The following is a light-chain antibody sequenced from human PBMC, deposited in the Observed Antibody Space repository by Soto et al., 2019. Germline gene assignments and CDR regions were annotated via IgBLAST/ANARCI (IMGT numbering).Light chain of an antibody. V-gene: IGKV3-20*01. J-gene: IGKJ2*01. Sequence: EIVLTQSPGTLSLSPGERATLSCRTSQSVISSYLAWYQQKPGQAPRLLIYETSTRATGTPDRFSGSGSGTDFTITINKLEPEDFAVYYCQQFGGSPLYTFGQGTKLE. CDR1: QSVISSY. CDR2: ETS. CDR3: QQFGGSPLYT.